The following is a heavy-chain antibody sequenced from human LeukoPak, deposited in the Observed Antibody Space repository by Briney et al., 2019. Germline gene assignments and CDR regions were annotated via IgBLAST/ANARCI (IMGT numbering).Heavy chain of an antibody. D-gene: IGHD6-19*01. CDR3: AKDRYSSGSFFDY. V-gene: IGHV3-30*18. CDR1: GFTFSDYG. CDR2: ISYDGSNK. Sequence: GGSLRLSCAASGFTFSDYGMHWVRQAPGKGLEWVAVISYDGSNKYFADSVKGRFTISRDNSKNTLYLQMKSLRAEDTAVYYCAKDRYSSGSFFDYWGQGTLVTVSS. J-gene: IGHJ4*02.